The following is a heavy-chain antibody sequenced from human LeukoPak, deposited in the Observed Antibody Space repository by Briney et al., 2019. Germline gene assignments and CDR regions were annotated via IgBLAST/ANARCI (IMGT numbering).Heavy chain of an antibody. J-gene: IGHJ4*02. CDR2: ISYDGSNK. CDR3: AKRQDYYGSGSYYNLLDY. D-gene: IGHD3-10*01. V-gene: IGHV3-30*18. CDR1: GFTFSSYG. Sequence: PGRSLRLSCAASGFTFSSYGMHWVRQAPGKGLEWVAVISYDGSNKYYADSVKGRFTISRDNSKNTLYLQMNSLRAEDTAVYYCAKRQDYYGSGSYYNLLDYWGQGTLATVSS.